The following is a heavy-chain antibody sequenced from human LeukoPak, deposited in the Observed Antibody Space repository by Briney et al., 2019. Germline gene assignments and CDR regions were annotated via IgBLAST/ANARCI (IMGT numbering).Heavy chain of an antibody. J-gene: IGHJ5*02. CDR3: ARDPTLGERSWFDP. Sequence: GASVKVSCKASGYTFTGYYMHWVRQAPGQGLEWMGWINPNSGGTNYAQKFQGRVTMTRDTSISTAYMELSRLRSDDTAVYYCARDPTLGERSWFDPWGQGTLVTVSS. CDR2: INPNSGGT. D-gene: IGHD3-16*01. V-gene: IGHV1-2*02. CDR1: GYTFTGYY.